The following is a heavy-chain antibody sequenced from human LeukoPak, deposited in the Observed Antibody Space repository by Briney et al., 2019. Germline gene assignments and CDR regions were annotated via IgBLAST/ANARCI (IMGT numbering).Heavy chain of an antibody. CDR2: ISSSSSTI. CDR1: GFTFSSYS. V-gene: IGHV3-48*01. Sequence: GGSLRLSCAASGFTFSSYSMNWVRQAPGKGLEWVSYISSSSSTIYYADSVKGRFTISRDNAKNSLYLQMNSLRAEDTAVYYCARDDYSILDPIDPWGQGTLVTVSS. D-gene: IGHD4-11*01. CDR3: ARDDYSILDPIDP. J-gene: IGHJ5*02.